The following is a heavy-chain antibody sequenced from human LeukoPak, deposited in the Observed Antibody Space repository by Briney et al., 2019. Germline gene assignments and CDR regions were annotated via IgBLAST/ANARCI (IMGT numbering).Heavy chain of an antibody. J-gene: IGHJ4*01. Sequence: GGSLRLSCVVSGLSSSDSYMTWIRQTPGMGLESLAYISGMGHDIYYADSVKGRFTISRDNAKNSLYLQMNSLRPEDTALYYCSTGPRSLPYWGPGTLVTVSS. V-gene: IGHV3-11*01. CDR1: GLSSSDSY. D-gene: IGHD4-23*01. CDR3: STGPRSLPY. CDR2: ISGMGHDI.